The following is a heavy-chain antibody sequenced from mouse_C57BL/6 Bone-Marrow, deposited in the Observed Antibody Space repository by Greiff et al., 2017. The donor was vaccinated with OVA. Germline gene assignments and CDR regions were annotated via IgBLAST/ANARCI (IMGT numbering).Heavy chain of an antibody. CDR2: INPNNGGT. J-gene: IGHJ1*03. V-gene: IGHV1-22*01. CDR1: GYTFTDYN. Sequence: EVQLQQSGPELVKPGASVKMSCKASGYTFTDYNVHWVKQSPGKSLEWIGYINPNNGGTSSNQKFKGKATLTVNKSSSTAYMELRSLTSEDSAVYYGARGDYDYPYWYFDVWGTGTTVTVSS. CDR3: ARGDYDYPYWYFDV. D-gene: IGHD2-4*01.